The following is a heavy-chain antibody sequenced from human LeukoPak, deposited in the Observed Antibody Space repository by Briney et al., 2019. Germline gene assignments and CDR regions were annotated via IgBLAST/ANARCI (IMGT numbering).Heavy chain of an antibody. CDR2: IFQSGHT. Sequence: KPSETLSLTCTVSDYSISSGYYWGWIRQPPGKGLEWTGSIFQSGHTYYSPSLKSRVTISVDTSNNRFSLSLSAVTAADTAIYYCARDTRTAQGFDYWGQGILVTVSS. D-gene: IGHD2-15*01. V-gene: IGHV4-38-2*02. CDR3: ARDTRTAQGFDY. J-gene: IGHJ4*02. CDR1: DYSISSGYY.